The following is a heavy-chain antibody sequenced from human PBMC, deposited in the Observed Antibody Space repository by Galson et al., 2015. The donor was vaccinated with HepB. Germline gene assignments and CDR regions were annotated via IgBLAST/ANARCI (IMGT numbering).Heavy chain of an antibody. CDR3: ARQGSGRRGGAFDI. CDR1: GFSFNNYW. J-gene: IGHJ3*02. D-gene: IGHD6-19*01. V-gene: IGHV5-10-1*04. CDR2: IDAGDSFS. Sequence: QSGAEVKKPGESLRISCQGSGFSFNNYWISWVRQMPGKGLEWMGRIDAGDSFSNYNPSFQGLVSISADPSINTAYLHWSGLKASDTAIYYCARQGSGRRGGAFDIWGQGTMVTVSS.